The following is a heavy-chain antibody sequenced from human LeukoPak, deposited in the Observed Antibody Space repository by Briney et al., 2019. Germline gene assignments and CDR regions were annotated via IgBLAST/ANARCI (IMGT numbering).Heavy chain of an antibody. J-gene: IGHJ4*02. CDR1: GGSFSGYY. CDR3: ARGGLSSGWYGAHNWFDPLFDY. D-gene: IGHD6-19*01. Sequence: SETLSLTCAVYGGSFSGYYWSWIRQPPGKGLEWIGEINHSGSTNYNPSLKSRVTISVDTSKNQFSLKLSSVTAADTAVYYCARGGLSSGWYGAHNWFDPLFDYWGQGTLVTVSS. V-gene: IGHV4-34*01. CDR2: INHSGST.